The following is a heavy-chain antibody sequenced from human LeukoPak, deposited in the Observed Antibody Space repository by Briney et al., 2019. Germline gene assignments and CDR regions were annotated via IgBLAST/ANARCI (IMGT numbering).Heavy chain of an antibody. CDR1: GFTFSSYA. V-gene: IGHV3-23*01. D-gene: IGHD6-19*01. J-gene: IGHJ4*02. CDR2: ICGGGDKT. Sequence: PGGSLRLSCAASGFTFSSYAMSWVRQAPGKGLESVSLICGGGDKTYYADSAKGRFTISRDNSKNTLYLQMNSLRAEDTAVYYCAKVRMAESSGWYKEFDYWGQGTLVTVSS. CDR3: AKVRMAESSGWYKEFDY.